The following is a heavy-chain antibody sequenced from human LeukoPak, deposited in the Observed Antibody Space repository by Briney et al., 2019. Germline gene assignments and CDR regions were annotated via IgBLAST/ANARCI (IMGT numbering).Heavy chain of an antibody. J-gene: IGHJ6*02. V-gene: IGHV3-74*01. CDR1: GFTSSSYW. D-gene: IGHD1-26*01. Sequence: PGGSLRLSCAASGFTSSSYWMHWVRQAPGKGLVWVSCINNDGSTTSYADSVKGRFTISRDDSKNTLYLQMNSLRAEDTAVYYCARPVGAYYYYGMDVWGQGTTVTVSS. CDR3: ARPVGAYYYYGMDV. CDR2: INNDGSTT.